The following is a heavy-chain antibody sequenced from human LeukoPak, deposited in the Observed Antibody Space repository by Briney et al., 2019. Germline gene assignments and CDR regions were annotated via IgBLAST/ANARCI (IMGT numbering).Heavy chain of an antibody. J-gene: IGHJ5*02. CDR3: ARAPPRGGWFDP. Sequence: SETLSLTCTVSGGSITTYYWNWIRQAPGKELEWIGYIHYSGSTTYNNYHPSLKSRVTISLDTSKNHFSLRLNSVTAADTAVYFCARAPPRGGWFDPWGQGTLVTVSS. V-gene: IGHV4-59*13. CDR2: IHYSGSTTYN. CDR1: GGSITTYY. D-gene: IGHD3-10*01.